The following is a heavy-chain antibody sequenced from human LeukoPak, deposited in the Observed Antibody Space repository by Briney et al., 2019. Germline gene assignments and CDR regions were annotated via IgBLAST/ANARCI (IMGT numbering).Heavy chain of an antibody. CDR2: IYYSGST. CDR1: GGSISSSSYY. J-gene: IGHJ4*02. V-gene: IGHV4-39*07. D-gene: IGHD3-16*01. CDR3: ARVTRAFAFGASFDY. Sequence: SETLSLTCTVSGGSISSSSYYWGWIRQPPGKGLEWIGSIYYSGSTYYNPSLKSRVTISVDTSKNQFSLKLSSVTAADTAVYYCARVTRAFAFGASFDYWGQGTLVTVSS.